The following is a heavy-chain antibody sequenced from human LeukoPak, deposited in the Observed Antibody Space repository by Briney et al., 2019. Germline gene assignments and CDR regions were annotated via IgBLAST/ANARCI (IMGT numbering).Heavy chain of an antibody. Sequence: SETLSLTCTVSGGSISNYYWSWIRQPPGKGLEWIGYIYYSGSTNYNPSLKSRVTISVDTSKNQFSLKLSSVTAAETAVYYCARHDSSGPYNAFDIWGQGTMVTVSS. V-gene: IGHV4-59*08. D-gene: IGHD3-22*01. CDR2: IYYSGST. J-gene: IGHJ3*02. CDR1: GGSISNYY. CDR3: ARHDSSGPYNAFDI.